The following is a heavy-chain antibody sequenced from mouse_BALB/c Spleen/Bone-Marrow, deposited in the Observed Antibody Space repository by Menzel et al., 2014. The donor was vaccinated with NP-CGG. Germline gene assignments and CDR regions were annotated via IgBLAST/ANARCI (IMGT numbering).Heavy chain of an antibody. CDR3: AITTVVATGDY. J-gene: IGHJ2*01. CDR1: GYTFTSYW. V-gene: IGHV1-69*02. D-gene: IGHD1-1*01. CDR2: IDPSDSYT. Sequence: VQPQQSGAELVKPGASVKLSCKASGYTFTSYWMHWVKQRPGQGLEWIGEIDPSDSYTNYNQKFKGKATLTVDKSSSTAYMQLSSLTSEDSAVYYCAITTVVATGDYWGQGTTLTVSS.